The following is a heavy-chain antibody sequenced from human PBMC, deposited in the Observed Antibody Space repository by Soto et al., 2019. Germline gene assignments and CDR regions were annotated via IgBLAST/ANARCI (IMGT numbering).Heavy chain of an antibody. Sequence: QVQLQQWGAGLLKPSETLSLTCAVYGGSFSGYYWSWIRQPPGKGLEWIGEINHSGSTNYNPSLKSRVTISVDTSKNQFSLKLSSVTAADTAVYYCARGRPNYCSSTSCLRYYYYYYMDVWGKGTTVTVSS. J-gene: IGHJ6*03. CDR1: GGSFSGYY. D-gene: IGHD2-2*01. CDR3: ARGRPNYCSSTSCLRYYYYYYMDV. V-gene: IGHV4-34*01. CDR2: INHSGST.